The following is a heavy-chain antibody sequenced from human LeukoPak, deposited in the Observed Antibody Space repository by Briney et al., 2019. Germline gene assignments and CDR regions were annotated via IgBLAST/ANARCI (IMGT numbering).Heavy chain of an antibody. Sequence: ASVNVSCKASGYTFTSYGISWVRQAPGQGLEWMGWISSYNGSTNYAQKLQGRVTMTTDTSTSTAYMELRSLRSDDTAVYYCARVRGKHPGGYEFDYWGQGTLVTVSS. V-gene: IGHV1-18*01. CDR1: GYTFTSYG. D-gene: IGHD5-12*01. J-gene: IGHJ4*02. CDR3: ARVRGKHPGGYEFDY. CDR2: ISSYNGST.